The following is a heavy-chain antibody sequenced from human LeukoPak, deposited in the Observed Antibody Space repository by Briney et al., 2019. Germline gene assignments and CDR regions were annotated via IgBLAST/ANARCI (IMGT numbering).Heavy chain of an antibody. Sequence: ASVKVSCKASGYTFTGYYMHWVRQAPGQGLEWMGWINPNSGGTNYAQKFQGRVTMTRDTSISTAYMELSRLRSDDTAAYYCARERGSSWRYYFMDVWGKGTTVTVSS. V-gene: IGHV1-2*02. J-gene: IGHJ6*03. CDR1: GYTFTGYY. CDR3: ARERGSSWRYYFMDV. CDR2: INPNSGGT. D-gene: IGHD6-13*01.